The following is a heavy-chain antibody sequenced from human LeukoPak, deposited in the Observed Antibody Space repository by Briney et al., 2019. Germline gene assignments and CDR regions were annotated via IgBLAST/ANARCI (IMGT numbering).Heavy chain of an antibody. CDR2: INTNTGNP. CDR3: ARPRRNHYGSGSYYKWYFDY. J-gene: IGHJ4*02. V-gene: IGHV7-4-1*02. CDR1: GYTFTSYA. Sequence: ASVKVSCKASGYTFTSYAMNWVRQAPGQGLEWMGWINTNTGNPTYAQGFTGRFVFSLDTSVSTAYLQISSLKVEDTAVYYCARPRRNHYGSGSYYKWYFDYWGQGTLVTVSS. D-gene: IGHD3-10*01.